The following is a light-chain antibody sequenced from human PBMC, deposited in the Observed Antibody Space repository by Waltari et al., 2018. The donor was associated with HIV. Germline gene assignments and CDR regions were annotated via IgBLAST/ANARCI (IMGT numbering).Light chain of an antibody. Sequence: QSVLTQPPSVSEAPRQRVTISCSGSSSNIGNNAVSWYQQRPGKAPKLLIFYDDLLPSGVSDRFSGSKSGTSASLAISGLQSEDEADYYCAAWDDSLNGYVFGTGTQVTV. J-gene: IGLJ1*01. CDR1: SSNIGNNA. V-gene: IGLV1-36*01. CDR3: AAWDDSLNGYV. CDR2: YDD.